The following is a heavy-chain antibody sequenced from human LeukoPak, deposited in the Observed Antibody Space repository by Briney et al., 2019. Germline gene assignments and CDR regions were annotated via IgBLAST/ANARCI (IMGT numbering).Heavy chain of an antibody. Sequence: PGGSLRLSCVASARTFRSFTMNWVRQAPGKGLEWVSSIPSGGSSYVYYADSVKGRFTISRDNAKNSLYLQMNNLRAKDTAVYYCAGDRDENYSDVFEMWGQGTVVTVSS. D-gene: IGHD2-21*01. V-gene: IGHV3-21*06. CDR3: AGDRDENYSDVFEM. J-gene: IGHJ3*02. CDR2: IPSGGSSYV. CDR1: ARTFRSFT.